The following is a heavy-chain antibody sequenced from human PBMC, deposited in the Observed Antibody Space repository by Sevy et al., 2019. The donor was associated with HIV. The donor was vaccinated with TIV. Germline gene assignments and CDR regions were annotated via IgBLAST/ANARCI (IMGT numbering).Heavy chain of an antibody. CDR1: GGTFSNYA. CDR3: ASSYYASSGYSPLYSYGMDV. D-gene: IGHD3-22*01. J-gene: IGHJ6*02. V-gene: IGHV1-69*13. Sequence: ASVKVSCKASGGTFSNYAISWVRQAPGQGLEWMGGIIPMFDTANSAQKFQGRVTLTADGSTSTAYMELSSLRSEDTAVYYCASSYYASSGYSPLYSYGMDVWGQGTTVTVSS. CDR2: IIPMFDTA.